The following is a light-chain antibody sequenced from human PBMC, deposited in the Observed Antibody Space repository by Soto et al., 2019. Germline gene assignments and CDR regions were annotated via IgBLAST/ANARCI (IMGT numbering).Light chain of an antibody. J-gene: IGLJ3*02. Sequence: QTVVTQEPSFSVSPGWTVTFTCGLTSGSVSTDYYPSWYQQTPGQAPRTLIYSTNTRSPGVPDRFSGSILGNKAALTITGAQADDESDYFCVLYMGSGISVFGGGTKLTVL. CDR3: VLYMGSGISV. V-gene: IGLV8-61*01. CDR1: SGSVSTDYY. CDR2: STN.